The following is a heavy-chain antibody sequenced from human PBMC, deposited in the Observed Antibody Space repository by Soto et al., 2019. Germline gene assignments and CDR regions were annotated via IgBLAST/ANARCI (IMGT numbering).Heavy chain of an antibody. V-gene: IGHV1-69*01. D-gene: IGHD2-15*01. CDR2: IIPIFGTA. CDR1: GGTFSSYA. Sequence: QVQLVQSGAEVKKPGSSVKVSCKASGGTFSSYAISWVRQAPGQGLEWMGGIIPIFGTANYAQKFQGRVTITADESTSTAYMELSSLRSEDTAVYYCARGGDIVVVVAANHYYYGMDVWGQGTTVTVSS. J-gene: IGHJ6*02. CDR3: ARGGDIVVVVAANHYYYGMDV.